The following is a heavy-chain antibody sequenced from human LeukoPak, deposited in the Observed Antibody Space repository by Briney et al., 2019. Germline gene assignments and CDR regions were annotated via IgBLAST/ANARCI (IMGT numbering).Heavy chain of an antibody. CDR3: ARGGVTYYYGSGRGDY. Sequence: ASVKVSCKASGYTFTGYYMHWVRQAPGQGLEWMGWINPNSGGTNYAQKFQGRVTMTRDTSISTAYMELSRRRSDDTAVYYCARGGVTYYYGSGRGDYWGQGTLVTVSS. D-gene: IGHD3-10*01. V-gene: IGHV1-2*02. J-gene: IGHJ4*02. CDR1: GYTFTGYY. CDR2: INPNSGGT.